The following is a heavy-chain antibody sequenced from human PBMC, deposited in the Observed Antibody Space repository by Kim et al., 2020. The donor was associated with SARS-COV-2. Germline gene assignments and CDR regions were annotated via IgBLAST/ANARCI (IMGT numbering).Heavy chain of an antibody. V-gene: IGHV3-7*01. Sequence: GGSLRLSCAASGFTFSSYWMSWVRQAPGKGLEWVANINQDGGEKYYVDSVKGRFTISRDNAKNSLYLQMNSLRAEDTAVYYCVRALLSGWFGPWGQGTLVTVSS. CDR3: VRALLSGWFGP. J-gene: IGHJ5*02. CDR1: GFTFSSYW. CDR2: INQDGGEK. D-gene: IGHD3-10*01.